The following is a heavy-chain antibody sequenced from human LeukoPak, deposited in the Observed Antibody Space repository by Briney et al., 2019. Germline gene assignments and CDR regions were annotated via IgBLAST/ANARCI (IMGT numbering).Heavy chain of an antibody. Sequence: ASVKVSCKASGYTFSSYGITWVRQAPGQGLEWMGWISVYNGNTNYAQKIQGRVTMSIDTSTSTAYMDLRSLRSDDTAVYYCARAHLIEAAGDYWGQGTLVTVSS. D-gene: IGHD6-13*01. J-gene: IGHJ4*02. CDR3: ARAHLIEAAGDY. CDR2: ISVYNGNT. CDR1: GYTFSSYG. V-gene: IGHV1-18*01.